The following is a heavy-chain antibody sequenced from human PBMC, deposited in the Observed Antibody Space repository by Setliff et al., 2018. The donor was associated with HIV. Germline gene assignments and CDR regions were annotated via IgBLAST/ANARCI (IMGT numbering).Heavy chain of an antibody. CDR2: ISTNSNIM. CDR3: ARRPGNSGFDY. J-gene: IGHJ4*02. D-gene: IGHD4-4*01. Sequence: PGGSLRLSCAASGFKFNNYEMNWVRQAPGKGLEWVSYISTNSNIMHCAESVKGRFTISRDNAKSSLYLQMNNLRAADRAIYYCARRPGNSGFDYWGQGTLVTVSS. V-gene: IGHV3-48*03. CDR1: GFKFNNYE.